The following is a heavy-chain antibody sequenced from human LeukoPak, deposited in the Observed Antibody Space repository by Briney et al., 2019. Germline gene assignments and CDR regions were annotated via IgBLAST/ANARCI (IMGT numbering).Heavy chain of an antibody. D-gene: IGHD2-8*01. CDR2: SGTAGDT. CDR3: ARDWGESGYCTNGVCYTDAFDM. Sequence: GGSLRLSCAASRFTFSSYDMNWVRQATGKGLEWVSASGTAGDTYYPGSVKGRFTISRENAKNSLYLQMNSLRAEDTAVYYCARDWGESGYCTNGVCYTDAFDMWGQGKMVTVSS. CDR1: RFTFSSYD. V-gene: IGHV3-13*01. J-gene: IGHJ3*02.